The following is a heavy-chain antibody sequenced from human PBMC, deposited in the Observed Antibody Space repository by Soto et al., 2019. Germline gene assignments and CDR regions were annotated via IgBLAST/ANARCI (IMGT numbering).Heavy chain of an antibody. CDR2: IYHSGST. D-gene: IGHD5-12*01. J-gene: IGHJ3*02. Sequence: SETLSLTCAVSGGSISSGGYSWSWIRQPPGKGLEWIGSIYHSGSTYYNPSLKSRVTISVDKSKNQLSLKLSSVTAADTAVYYCARHGGYELVIWGRGTMVTVSS. V-gene: IGHV4-30-2*03. CDR3: ARHGGYELVI. CDR1: GGSISSGGYS.